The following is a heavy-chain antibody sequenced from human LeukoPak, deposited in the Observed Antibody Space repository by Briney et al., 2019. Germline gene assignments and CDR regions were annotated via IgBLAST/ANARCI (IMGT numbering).Heavy chain of an antibody. CDR3: ARGKREWLFSEAPGPTVFYY. CDR1: GGSISSYY. J-gene: IGHJ4*02. D-gene: IGHD3-3*01. CDR2: IYYSGST. Sequence: SETLSLTCTVSGGSISSYYWSWLRQPPGKGLEWLGYIYYSGSTNYNPSLKSRVTISVDTSKNQFSLKLSSVTAADTAVYYCARGKREWLFSEAPGPTVFYYWGQGTLVTVSS. V-gene: IGHV4-59*01.